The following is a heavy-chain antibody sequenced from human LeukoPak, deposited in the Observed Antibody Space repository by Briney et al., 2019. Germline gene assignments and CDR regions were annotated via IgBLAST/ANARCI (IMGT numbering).Heavy chain of an antibody. J-gene: IGHJ6*03. CDR1: GGSISSYY. CDR2: IYYSGST. V-gene: IGHV4-59*12. Sequence: SETLSLTCTVSGGSISSYYWSCIRHFPGKGLEWIGSIYYSGSTNYNPSLKSRVTISVDTSKNQFSLKLSSVTAADTAVYYCARGVASQWLVSYYYYYMDVWGKGTTVTISS. D-gene: IGHD6-19*01. CDR3: ARGVASQWLVSYYYYYMDV.